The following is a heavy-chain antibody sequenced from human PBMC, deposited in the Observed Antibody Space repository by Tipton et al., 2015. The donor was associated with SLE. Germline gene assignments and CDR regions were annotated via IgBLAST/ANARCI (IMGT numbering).Heavy chain of an antibody. V-gene: IGHV4-31*03. CDR2: IYYSGST. J-gene: IGHJ4*02. CDR3: ARHAPPGINFDY. D-gene: IGHD2-2*01. CDR1: GGSISSGGYY. Sequence: TLSLTCTVSGGSISSGGYYWSWIRQHPGKGLEWIGYIYYSGSTYYNPSLKSRVTISVDTSKNQFSLKLSSVTAADTAVYYCARHAPPGINFDYWGQGTLVTVSS.